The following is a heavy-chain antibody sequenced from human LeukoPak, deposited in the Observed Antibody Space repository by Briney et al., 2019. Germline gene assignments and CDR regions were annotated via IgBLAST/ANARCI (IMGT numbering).Heavy chain of an antibody. CDR1: GGSISSYY. CDR2: IYYSGST. D-gene: IGHD3-10*01. J-gene: IGHJ4*02. Sequence: SETLSLTCTVSGGSISSYYWSWIRQPPGKGLEWIGYIYYSGSTNYNPSLKSRVTISVDTSKNQFSLKLSSVTAADTAVYYCASAMVRGVSPFDYWGQGTLVTVSS. V-gene: IGHV4-59*01. CDR3: ASAMVRGVSPFDY.